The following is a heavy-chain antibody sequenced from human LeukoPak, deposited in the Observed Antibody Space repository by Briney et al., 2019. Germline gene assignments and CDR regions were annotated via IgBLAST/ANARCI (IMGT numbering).Heavy chain of an antibody. CDR1: GDSVSSNSAA. J-gene: IGHJ4*02. CDR3: ARCSSGCYGFDY. Sequence: SQTLSLTCAISGDSVSSNSAAWNWIRQSPSRGLEWLGRTYYTSKWYSDYAVSVKSRITIKPDTSKNQFSLQLNSVTPEDTAVYFCARCSSGCYGFDYWGQGNLVTVSS. CDR2: TYYTSKWYS. D-gene: IGHD6-19*01. V-gene: IGHV6-1*01.